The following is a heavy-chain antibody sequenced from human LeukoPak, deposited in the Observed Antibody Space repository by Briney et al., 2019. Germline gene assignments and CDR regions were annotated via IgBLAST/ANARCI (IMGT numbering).Heavy chain of an antibody. CDR2: INHSGST. D-gene: IGHD2-8*01. Sequence: SETLSLTCAVYGGSFSGCYWSWIRQPPGKGLEWIGEINHSGSTNYNPSLKSRVTISVDTSKNQFSLKLSSVTAADTAVYYCARGIVLMVYAMSYFDYWGQGTLVTVSS. J-gene: IGHJ4*02. V-gene: IGHV4-34*01. CDR3: ARGIVLMVYAMSYFDY. CDR1: GGSFSGCY.